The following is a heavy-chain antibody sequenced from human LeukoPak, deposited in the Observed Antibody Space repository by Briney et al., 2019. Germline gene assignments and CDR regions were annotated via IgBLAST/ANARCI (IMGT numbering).Heavy chain of an antibody. Sequence: PGRSLRLSCAASGFTFDDYAMHWVRQAPGKGLEWVSGISWNSGSIGYADSVKGRFTISRDNAENSLYLQMNSLRAEDTALYYCAKDASGSGWSYYFDYWGQGTLVTVSS. V-gene: IGHV3-9*01. CDR2: ISWNSGSI. CDR1: GFTFDDYA. CDR3: AKDASGSGWSYYFDY. D-gene: IGHD6-19*01. J-gene: IGHJ4*02.